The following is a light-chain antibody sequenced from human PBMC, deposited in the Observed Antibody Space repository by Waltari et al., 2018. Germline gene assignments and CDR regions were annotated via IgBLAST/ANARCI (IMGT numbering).Light chain of an antibody. CDR3: QQRSNWPLT. V-gene: IGKV3-11*01. J-gene: IGKJ4*01. CDR2: CAS. CDR1: QSASNY. Sequence: DTILTQSPDTLSLSPGERATLSCRASQSASNYLAWYQQKPGQAPRLLIYCASNRATGIPARFSGSGSGTDFTLTISSLEPEDFAVYYCQQRSNWPLTFGGGTKVEIK.